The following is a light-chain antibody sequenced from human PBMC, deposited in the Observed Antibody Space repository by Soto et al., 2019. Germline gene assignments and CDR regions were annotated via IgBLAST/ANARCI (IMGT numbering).Light chain of an antibody. J-gene: IGLJ2*01. CDR3: CSYAGTYPVV. CDR1: SSDVGAYKY. CDR2: DVS. Sequence: QSVLTQPRSVSGSPGQSVTISCTGTSSDVGAYKYVSWYQQHPGKAPKLMIYDVSKRPSGVPDRFSGSKSGNTASLTISGLQAEDEADYYCCSYAGTYPVVFGGGTKVTVL. V-gene: IGLV2-11*01.